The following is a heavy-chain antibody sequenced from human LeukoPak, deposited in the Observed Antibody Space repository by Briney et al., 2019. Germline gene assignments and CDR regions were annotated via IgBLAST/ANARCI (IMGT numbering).Heavy chain of an antibody. CDR1: GGSISNYY. CDR3: ARAAEYSSGWYLFDY. V-gene: IGHV4-4*07. J-gene: IGHJ4*02. CDR2: IYTSGGT. Sequence: SETLSLTCTDSGGSISNYYWTWIRQPAGKGLEWIGRIYTSGGTNYNPSLKSRVTMSVDTSKNQFSLKLSSVTAADTAMYYCARAAEYSSGWYLFDYWGQGILVAVSA. D-gene: IGHD6-19*01.